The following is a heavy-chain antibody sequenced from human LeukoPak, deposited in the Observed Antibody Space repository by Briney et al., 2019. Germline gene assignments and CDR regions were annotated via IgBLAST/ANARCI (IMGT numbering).Heavy chain of an antibody. D-gene: IGHD1-26*01. V-gene: IGHV3-7*01. J-gene: IGHJ4*02. CDR1: GFTFGDYA. CDR2: IKQDGSEK. CDR3: ARGIKYSGSYYFDY. Sequence: GGSLRLSCTASGFTFGDYAVRWVRQAPGKGLEWVANIKQDGSEKYYVDSVKGRFTISRDNAKNSLYLQMNSLRAEDTAVYYCARGIKYSGSYYFDYWGQGTLVTVSS.